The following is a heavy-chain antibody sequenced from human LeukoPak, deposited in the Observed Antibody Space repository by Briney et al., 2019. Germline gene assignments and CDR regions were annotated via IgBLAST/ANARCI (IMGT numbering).Heavy chain of an antibody. D-gene: IGHD3-16*02. CDR3: ASVGRRLGELSQYYYYYGMDV. CDR2: INHSGST. V-gene: IGHV4-34*01. J-gene: IGHJ6*02. CDR1: GGSFSGYY. Sequence: KASETLSLTCAVYGGSFSGYYWSWIRQPPGKGLEWIGEINHSGSTNYNPSLKSRVTISVDTSKNQFSLKLSSVTAADTAVYYCASVGRRLGELSQYYYYYGMDVWGQGTTVTVSS.